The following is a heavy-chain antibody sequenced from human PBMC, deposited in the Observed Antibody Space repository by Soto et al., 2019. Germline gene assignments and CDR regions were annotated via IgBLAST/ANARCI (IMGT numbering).Heavy chain of an antibody. CDR2: IYYSGST. CDR3: ARDRNGFDY. V-gene: IGHV4-59*01. D-gene: IGHD2-8*01. Sequence: SETLSLTCTVSGGSISSYYWSWIRQPPGKGLEWIGYIYYSGSTNYNPSLKSRVTISVDTSKNQFSLKLSSVTAADTAVYYCARDRNGFDYWGQGTLVTVSS. CDR1: GGSISSYY. J-gene: IGHJ4*02.